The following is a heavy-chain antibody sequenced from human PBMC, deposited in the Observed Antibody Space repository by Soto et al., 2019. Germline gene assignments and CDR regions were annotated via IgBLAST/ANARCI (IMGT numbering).Heavy chain of an antibody. J-gene: IGHJ6*02. V-gene: IGHV3-9*01. CDR1: GFTFDDYA. CDR3: AKDIGAGYCSSTRCNETDYYYYGMDV. Sequence: LRLSCAASGFTFDDYAMHWVRQAPGKGLEWVSGISWNSGSIGYADSVKGRFTISRDNAKNSLYLQMNSLRAEDTALYYCAKDIGAGYCSSTRCNETDYYYYGMDVWGQGTTVTVYS. CDR2: ISWNSGSI. D-gene: IGHD2-2*03.